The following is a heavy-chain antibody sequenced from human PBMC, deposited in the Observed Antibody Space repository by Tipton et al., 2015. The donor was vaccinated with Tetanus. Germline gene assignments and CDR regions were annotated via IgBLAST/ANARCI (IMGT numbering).Heavy chain of an antibody. CDR1: GFTFSNYA. Sequence: SLRLSCAASGFTFSNYAMIWVRQAPGRGLEWVSAISASGRNTYYADSVKGRFTSSRDNSKNIHYLEMSSLRAEDTAVYYCARERGNRGNAFDLWGQGPMVAVSS. D-gene: IGHD3-16*01. CDR2: ISASGRNT. J-gene: IGHJ3*01. CDR3: ARERGNRGNAFDL. V-gene: IGHV3-23*01.